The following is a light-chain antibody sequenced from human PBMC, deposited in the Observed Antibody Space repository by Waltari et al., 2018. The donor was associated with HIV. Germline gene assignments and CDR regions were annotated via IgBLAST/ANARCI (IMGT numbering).Light chain of an antibody. V-gene: IGLV1-51*01. CDR2: NTN. J-gene: IGLJ2*01. Sequence: QAVLTQPPSVSAAPGQKVSISCSGNSFNIGSNYVSWYQQLPGRAPKLLIYNTNGRPSGIPDQFSGSVSDTSATLGITGLQTGDEADYYCGTWDNSLRAGVFGGGTKLTVL. CDR1: SFNIGSNY. CDR3: GTWDNSLRAGV.